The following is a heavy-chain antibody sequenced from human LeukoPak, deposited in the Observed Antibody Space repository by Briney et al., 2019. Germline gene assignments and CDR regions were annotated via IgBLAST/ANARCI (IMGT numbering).Heavy chain of an antibody. CDR2: IYPGDSDT. Sequence: GESLKISCKGSGYSFTSYWIGWVRQMPGEGLEWMGIIYPGDSDTRYSPSFQGQVTISADKSISTAYLQWSSLKASDTAMYYCARVYYGSGSYPSGNYWGQGTLVTVSS. V-gene: IGHV5-51*01. D-gene: IGHD3-10*01. CDR3: ARVYYGSGSYPSGNY. J-gene: IGHJ4*02. CDR1: GYSFTSYW.